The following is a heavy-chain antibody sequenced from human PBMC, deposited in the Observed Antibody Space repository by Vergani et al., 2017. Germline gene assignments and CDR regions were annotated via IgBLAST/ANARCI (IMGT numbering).Heavy chain of an antibody. D-gene: IGHD4-17*01. CDR1: GFPFSSYS. J-gene: IGHJ4*02. CDR2: ISSSSSYI. V-gene: IGHV3-21*01. Sequence: EVQLVESGGGLVQPGGSLRLSCAASGFPFSSYSMNWVRQAPGKGLEWVSSISSSSSYIYYADSVKGRFTISRDNAKNTLYLQMNSLRAEDTAVYYCARGAADYGDHWGQGTLVTGSS. CDR3: ARGAADYGDH.